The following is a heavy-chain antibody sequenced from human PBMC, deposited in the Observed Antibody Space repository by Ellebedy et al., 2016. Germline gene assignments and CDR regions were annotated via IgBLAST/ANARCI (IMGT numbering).Heavy chain of an antibody. Sequence: SETLSLTXSFSGNSVSSSRYFWGWIRQPPGKGLEWIASVYYTGNTHYNPSLKSRVTISLDKSKNQFSLKLSSVTAADTAMYYCAREGGDDGGTRSDYWGQGTLVAVSS. CDR1: GNSVSSSRYF. V-gene: IGHV4-39*07. CDR2: VYYTGNT. CDR3: AREGGDDGGTRSDY. J-gene: IGHJ4*02. D-gene: IGHD1-1*01.